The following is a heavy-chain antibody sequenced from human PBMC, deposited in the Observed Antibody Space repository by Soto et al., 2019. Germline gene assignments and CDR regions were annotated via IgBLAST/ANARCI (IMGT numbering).Heavy chain of an antibody. D-gene: IGHD2-15*01. Sequence: GGSLRLSCAASGFTFSSYAMSWVRQAPGKGLEWVSAISGSGGSTYYADSVKGRFTISRDNSKTRRYLQMNSLRAEDTAVYYCAKKYCSGGSCYSGYYYMDVWGKGTTVTVSS. J-gene: IGHJ6*03. V-gene: IGHV3-23*01. CDR3: AKKYCSGGSCYSGYYYMDV. CDR1: GFTFSSYA. CDR2: ISGSGGST.